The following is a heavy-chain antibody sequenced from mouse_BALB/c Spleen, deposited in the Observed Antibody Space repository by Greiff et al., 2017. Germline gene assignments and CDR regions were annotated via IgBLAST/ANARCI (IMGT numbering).Heavy chain of an antibody. CDR3: AREGGYYVGYFDY. CDR1: GYSITSGYY. D-gene: IGHD2-3*01. J-gene: IGHJ2*01. Sequence: EVQRVESGPGLVKPSQSLSLTCSVTGYSITSGYYWNWIRQFPGNKLEWMGYISYDGSNNYNPSLKNRISITRDTSKNQFFLKLNSVTTEDTATYYCAREGGYYVGYFDYWGQGTTLTVSS. V-gene: IGHV3-6*02. CDR2: ISYDGSN.